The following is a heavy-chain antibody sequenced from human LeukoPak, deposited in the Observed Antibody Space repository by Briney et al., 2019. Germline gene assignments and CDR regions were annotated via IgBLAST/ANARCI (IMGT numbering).Heavy chain of an antibody. Sequence: SETLSLXCAVSGYSISSDYWGWIRQPPGKGLEWIGNVYHSGSTYKNPSLKSRVSISLDTSNNQFSLKLTSVTAADTAIYYCARLSGAPVRHPIYHFDYWGQRTLVTVSS. CDR2: VYHSGST. J-gene: IGHJ4*02. CDR3: ARLSGAPVRHPIYHFDY. V-gene: IGHV4-38-2*01. D-gene: IGHD1-26*01. CDR1: GYSISSDY.